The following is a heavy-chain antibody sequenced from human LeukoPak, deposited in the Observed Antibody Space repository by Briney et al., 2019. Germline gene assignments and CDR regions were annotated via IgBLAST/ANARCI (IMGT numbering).Heavy chain of an antibody. CDR2: IKQDGSEK. D-gene: IGHD1-26*01. Sequence: GGSLRLSSAASGFTFSSYWMSWVRQAPGKGLEWVANIKQDGSEKYYVDSVKGRFTISRDNAKNSLYLQMNSLRGEDTAVYYCARSALGAPQDYWYFDLWGRGTLVTVSS. J-gene: IGHJ2*01. CDR1: GFTFSSYW. V-gene: IGHV3-7*01. CDR3: ARSALGAPQDYWYFDL.